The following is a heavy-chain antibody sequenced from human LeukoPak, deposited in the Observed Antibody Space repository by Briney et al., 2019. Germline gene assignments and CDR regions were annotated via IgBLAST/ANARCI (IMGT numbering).Heavy chain of an antibody. Sequence: SETLSLTCTISGGSITSYHWSWIRQPPGKGLECIGYIYYSGSTNYNPSLKSRVTISVDTSKNQFSLNLRSVTAADTAVYYCARGSRDGYNHFDYWGQGTMVTVSS. CDR2: IYYSGST. CDR1: GGSITSYH. D-gene: IGHD5-24*01. CDR3: ARGSRDGYNHFDY. J-gene: IGHJ4*02. V-gene: IGHV4-59*01.